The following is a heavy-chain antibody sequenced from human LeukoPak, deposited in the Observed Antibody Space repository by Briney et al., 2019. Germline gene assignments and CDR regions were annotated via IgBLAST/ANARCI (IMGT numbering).Heavy chain of an antibody. D-gene: IGHD1-1*01. V-gene: IGHV3-9*03. CDR3: AKSATRGYFDL. CDR2: ISWNGGSI. Sequence: GRSLRPSCAVSGFTFDDYTMHWVRQAPGKGLEWVSGISWNGGSIGYADSVKGRFTISRDNAKNSLYLQMNSLRVEDMALYYCAKSATRGYFDLWGRGTLVTVSS. J-gene: IGHJ2*01. CDR1: GFTFDDYT.